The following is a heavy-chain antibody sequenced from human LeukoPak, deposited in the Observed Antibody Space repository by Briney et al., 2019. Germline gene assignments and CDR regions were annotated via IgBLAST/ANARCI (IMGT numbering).Heavy chain of an antibody. CDR1: GFTFSSYA. V-gene: IGHV3-30-3*01. Sequence: GGSLRLSCAASGFTFSSYAMHWVRQAPGKGLEWVAVISYDGSNKYYADSVKGRFTISRDNSKNTLYLQMNSLRAEDTAVYYCARVGGEGYDFWSGSTSYYYYYGMDVWGQGTTVTVSS. CDR3: ARVGGEGYDFWSGSTSYYYYYGMDV. D-gene: IGHD3-3*01. CDR2: ISYDGSNK. J-gene: IGHJ6*02.